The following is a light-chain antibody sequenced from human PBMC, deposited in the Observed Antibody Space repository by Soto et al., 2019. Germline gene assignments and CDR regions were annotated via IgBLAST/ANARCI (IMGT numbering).Light chain of an antibody. J-gene: IGKJ2*01. CDR1: ESVRNDY. CDR2: GAS. V-gene: IGKV3-20*01. Sequence: EIVLTQSPGTVSLSPGERISLSCRASESVRNDYLAWYQHKPGQAPKVLIYGASSRATGIPVRFSGSGSGTDFSLTTSRLEPEEFAVYYFHQYGYVPYTFGQGTKVEIK. CDR3: HQYGYVPYT.